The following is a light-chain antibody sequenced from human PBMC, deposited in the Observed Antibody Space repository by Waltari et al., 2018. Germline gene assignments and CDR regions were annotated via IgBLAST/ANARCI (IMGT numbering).Light chain of an antibody. V-gene: IGKV1-9*01. CDR2: AAS. CDR1: QGISSY. CDR3: QQLDSYPIT. Sequence: DIQLTPSPSFLSASVGDRVTITCRASQGISSYLAWYQQKPGKAPKLLIYAASTLQSGVPSRFSGSGSGTEFTLTISSLQPEDFATYHCQQLDSYPITFGPGSKVDIK. J-gene: IGKJ3*01.